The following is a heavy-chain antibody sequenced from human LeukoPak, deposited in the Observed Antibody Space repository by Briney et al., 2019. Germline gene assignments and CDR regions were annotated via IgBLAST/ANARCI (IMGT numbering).Heavy chain of an antibody. V-gene: IGHV1-3*01. CDR3: ARVREPYSSSWNDGGLDY. J-gene: IGHJ4*02. D-gene: IGHD6-13*01. Sequence: ASVKVSCEASGYTFTSYAMHWLRQAPGQRLEWMGWINAGNGNTKYSQKFQGRVTITRDTSASTAYMELSSLRSEDTAVYYCARVREPYSSSWNDGGLDYWGQGTLVTVSS. CDR1: GYTFTSYA. CDR2: INAGNGNT.